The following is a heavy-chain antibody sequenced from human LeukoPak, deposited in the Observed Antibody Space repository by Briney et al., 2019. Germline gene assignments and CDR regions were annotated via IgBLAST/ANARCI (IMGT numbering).Heavy chain of an antibody. Sequence: GESLKISCKGSGYSFTSYWIGWVRQMPGKGLEWMGIIYPGDSDTRYSPSFQGQVTISADKSISTAYLQWSSLKASVTAMYYCARLSTYYDFWSGSPDASDICGQGTMVTVSS. D-gene: IGHD3-3*01. CDR1: GYSFTSYW. J-gene: IGHJ3*02. V-gene: IGHV5-51*01. CDR3: ARLSTYYDFWSGSPDASDI. CDR2: IYPGDSDT.